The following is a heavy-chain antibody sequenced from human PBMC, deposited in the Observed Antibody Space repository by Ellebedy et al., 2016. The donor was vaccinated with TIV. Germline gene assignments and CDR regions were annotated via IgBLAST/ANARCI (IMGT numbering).Heavy chain of an antibody. CDR3: ARGGRTGTTLIDY. V-gene: IGHV1-46*01. CDR2: INPSGGST. J-gene: IGHJ4*02. Sequence: ASVKVSCKASGYTFTSYYMHWVRQAPGQGLEWMGIINPSGGSTSYAQKFQGRVTMTRDTSTSTAYMELRSLRSDDTAVYYCARGGRTGTTLIDYWGQGTLVTVSS. D-gene: IGHD1-1*01. CDR1: GYTFTSYY.